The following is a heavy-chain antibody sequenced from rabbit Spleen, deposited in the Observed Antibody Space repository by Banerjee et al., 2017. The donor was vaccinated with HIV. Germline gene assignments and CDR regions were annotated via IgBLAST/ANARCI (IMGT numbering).Heavy chain of an antibody. D-gene: IGHD6-1*01. V-gene: IGHV1S40*01. J-gene: IGHJ2*01. Sequence: QSLEESGGDLVKPGASLTLTCIASGVSFSGDSYMCWVRQAPGKGLEWIACINTATGKAVYANWAKGRFTISKTSSTTVTLQMTSLTAADTATYFCANVIYGYGGALDPWGPGTLVTVS. CDR2: INTATGKA. CDR3: ANVIYGYGGALDP. CDR1: GVSFSGDSY.